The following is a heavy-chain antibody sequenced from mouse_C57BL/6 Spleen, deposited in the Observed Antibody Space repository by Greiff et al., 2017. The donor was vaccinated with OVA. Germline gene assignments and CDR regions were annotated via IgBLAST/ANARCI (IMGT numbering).Heavy chain of an antibody. CDR1: GYTFTSYW. V-gene: IGHV1-52*01. CDR2: IDPSDSET. D-gene: IGHD2-4*01. J-gene: IGHJ1*03. Sequence: VQLQQPGAELVRPGSSVKLSCKASGYTFTSYWMHWVKQRPIQGLEWIGNIDPSDSETHYNQKFKDKATLTVDKSSSTAYMQLSSLTSEDSAVYYCARGDDYSWYFDVWGTGTTVTVSS. CDR3: ARGDDYSWYFDV.